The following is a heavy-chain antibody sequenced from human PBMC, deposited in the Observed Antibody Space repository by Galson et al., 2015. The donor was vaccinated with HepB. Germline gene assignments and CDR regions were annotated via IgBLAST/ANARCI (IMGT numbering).Heavy chain of an antibody. CDR1: GFSLSTSGMC. V-gene: IGHV2-70*11. CDR2: IDWDDDK. J-gene: IGHJ4*02. Sequence: PALVKPTQTLTLTCTFSGFSLSTSGMCVSWIRQPPGKALEWLARIDWDDDKYYSTSLKTRLAISKDTSKNQVVLTMTNMDPVNTATYYCARIRLPGVGAMGGGYYFDYWGQGTLVTVSS. D-gene: IGHD1-26*01. CDR3: ARIRLPGVGAMGGGYYFDY.